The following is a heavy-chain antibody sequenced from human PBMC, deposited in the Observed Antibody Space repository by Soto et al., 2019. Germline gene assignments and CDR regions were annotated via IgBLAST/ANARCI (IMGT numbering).Heavy chain of an antibody. CDR3: ARDPGFRSDY. D-gene: IGHD3-9*01. CDR1: GYTFTSYA. V-gene: IGHV1-18*01. CDR2: ISTYNGDT. Sequence: GASLKVSCKASGYTFTSYAMHWVRQAPGQRLEWMGWISTYNGDTNYAQKLQGRVTMTTDTSTSTAYMELRSLRSDDTAVYYCARDPGFRSDYWGQGTLVTVSS. J-gene: IGHJ4*02.